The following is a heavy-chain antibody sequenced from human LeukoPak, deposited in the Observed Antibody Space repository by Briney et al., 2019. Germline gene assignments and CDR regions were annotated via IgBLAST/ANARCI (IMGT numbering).Heavy chain of an antibody. CDR2: IRYDGSNK. CDR3: AKDRSGSSRDLDY. D-gene: IGHD1-26*01. V-gene: IGHV3-30*02. Sequence: GGSLRLSCAASGFTFSSYGIHWVRQAPGMGLEWVAFIRYDGSNKYYADSVKGRFTISRDNSKNTLYLQMNSLRAEDTAVYYCAKDRSGSSRDLDYWGQGTLVTVSS. J-gene: IGHJ4*02. CDR1: GFTFSSYG.